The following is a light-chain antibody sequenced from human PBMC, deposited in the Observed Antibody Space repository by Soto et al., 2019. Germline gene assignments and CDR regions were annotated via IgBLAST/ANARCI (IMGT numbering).Light chain of an antibody. CDR3: QQYDKWPHT. J-gene: IGKJ2*01. CDR2: GAS. Sequence: EMILTQSPATLSVSPGERATLSCRASANLSRTVAWYQQQPGQAPRLLIHGASTRATGISARFSGSGSGTDFTLTISSLQSEDFAVYFWQQYDKWPHTFGQGTKLEIK. CDR1: ANLSRT. V-gene: IGKV3-15*01.